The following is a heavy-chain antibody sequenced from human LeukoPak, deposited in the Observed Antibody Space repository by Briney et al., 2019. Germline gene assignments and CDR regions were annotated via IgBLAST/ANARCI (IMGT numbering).Heavy chain of an antibody. CDR1: GFTFSDYE. J-gene: IGHJ4*02. CDR2: ISTSGSTT. D-gene: IGHD3-10*02. V-gene: IGHV3-48*03. Sequence: GGSLRLSRVASGFTFSDYEINWVRQAPGKGLEWVSCISTSGSTTYYADSVKGRFTISRDNAKNSLFLQMNTLTDEDTAVYYCARGALHVFDYWGQGTPVTVSS. CDR3: ARGALHVFDY.